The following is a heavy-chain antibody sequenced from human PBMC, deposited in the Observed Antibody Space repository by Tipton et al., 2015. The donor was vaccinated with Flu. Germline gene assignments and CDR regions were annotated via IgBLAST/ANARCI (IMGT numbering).Heavy chain of an antibody. CDR2: ISSSGSAT. J-gene: IGHJ4*02. CDR1: GFIFSSYE. V-gene: IGHV3-48*03. CDR3: ACGAH. Sequence: SLRLSCAASGFIFSSYEMKWVRQAPGKGLEWVSYISSSGSATYYADSVKGRFTISRDNAWNSLYLQMNSLRAEDTAVYYCACGAHWGQGTLVTVSS. D-gene: IGHD1-26*01.